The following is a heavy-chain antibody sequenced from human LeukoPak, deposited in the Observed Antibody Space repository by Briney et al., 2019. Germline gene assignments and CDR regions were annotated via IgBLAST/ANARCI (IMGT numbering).Heavy chain of an antibody. J-gene: IGHJ4*02. Sequence: GGSLRLSCAASGFTFSSYAMSWVRQAPGKGLEWVSAISGSGGSTYYADSVKGRFTISRDNSKNTLYLQMNSLRAEDMAVYYCARPTGNGWFEERYWGQGTLVTVSS. D-gene: IGHD6-19*01. V-gene: IGHV3-23*01. CDR1: GFTFSSYA. CDR2: ISGSGGST. CDR3: ARPTGNGWFEERY.